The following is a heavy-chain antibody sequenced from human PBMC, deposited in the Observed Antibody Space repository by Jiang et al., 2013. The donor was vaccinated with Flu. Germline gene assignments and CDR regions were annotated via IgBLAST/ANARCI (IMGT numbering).Heavy chain of an antibody. CDR1: GFTFSSYG. CDR2: TWHDGSNK. CDR3: ARQIAAAGLLPVDY. V-gene: IGHV3-33*01. J-gene: IGHJ4*02. D-gene: IGHD6-13*01. Sequence: AASGFTFSSYGMHWVRQAPGKGLEWVAVTWHDGSNKYYADSVKGRFTISRDNSKNTLYLQMNSLRAEDTAVYYCARQIAAAGLLPVDYWGQGTLVNV.